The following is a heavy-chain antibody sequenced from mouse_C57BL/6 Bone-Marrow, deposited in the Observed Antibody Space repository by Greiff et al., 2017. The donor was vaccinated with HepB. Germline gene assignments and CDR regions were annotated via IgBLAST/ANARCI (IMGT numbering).Heavy chain of an antibody. V-gene: IGHV1-19*01. CDR1: GYTFTDYY. D-gene: IGHD1-2*01. CDR3: ASITGYWYFDV. J-gene: IGHJ1*03. CDR2: INPYNGGT. Sequence: EVQLQQSGPVLVKPGASVKMSCKASGYTFTDYYMNWVKQSHGKSLEWIGVINPYNGGTSYNQKFKGKATLTVDKSSSTAYMELNSLTSEDSAVYYCASITGYWYFDVWGTGTTVTVSS.